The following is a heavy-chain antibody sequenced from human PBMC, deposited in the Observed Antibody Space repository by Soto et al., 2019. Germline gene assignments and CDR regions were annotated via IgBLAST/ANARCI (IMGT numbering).Heavy chain of an antibody. CDR1: GFTFSSYS. V-gene: IGHV3-48*01. J-gene: IGHJ5*02. CDR3: AREEGLLNWFDP. D-gene: IGHD1-26*01. CDR2: ISSSSSTI. Sequence: EVQLVESGGGLVQPGGSLRLSCAASGFTFSSYSMNWVRQAPGKGLEWVSYISSSSSTIYYADSVKGRFTISRDNAKNSLYLQMTSRRAEDTAVYYCAREEGLLNWFDPWGQGTLVTVSS.